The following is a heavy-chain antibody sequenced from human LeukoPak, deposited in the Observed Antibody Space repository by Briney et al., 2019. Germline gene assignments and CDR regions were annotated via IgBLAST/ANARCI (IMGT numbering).Heavy chain of an antibody. D-gene: IGHD5-18*01. J-gene: IGHJ5*02. Sequence: SETLSLTCTVSGGSISSGGYYWSWIRQPPGTGLEWIGEINHSRSTNYNPSLKSRVTISLDTSKNQFSLKLSSVTAADTTVYYCARRGYSYGYVGSNWFDPWGQGTLVTVSS. CDR1: GGSISSGGYY. CDR3: ARRGYSYGYVGSNWFDP. V-gene: IGHV4-39*07. CDR2: INHSRST.